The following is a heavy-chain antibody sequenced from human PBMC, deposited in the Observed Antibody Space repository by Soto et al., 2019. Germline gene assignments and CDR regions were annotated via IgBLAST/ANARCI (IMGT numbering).Heavy chain of an antibody. V-gene: IGHV4-30-2*01. CDR1: GGSINTATHS. J-gene: IGHJ4*02. CDR2: IYHSGST. D-gene: IGHD4-4*01. CDR3: ARGGGVTTTGDDY. Sequence: QLQLQESGSGLVKPSQTLSLTCAVSGGSINTATHSWSWIRQPPGKGLEWIGYIYHSGSTYYNPSGKSRVTISIDKSTNHFSLRLSSVTAADTAVYYCARGGGVTTTGDDYWGQGILVTVSS.